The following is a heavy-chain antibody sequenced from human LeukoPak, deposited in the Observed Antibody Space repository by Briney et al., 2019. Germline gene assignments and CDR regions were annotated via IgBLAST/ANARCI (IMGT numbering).Heavy chain of an antibody. V-gene: IGHV4-34*01. CDR2: INHSGST. J-gene: IGHJ4*02. D-gene: IGHD6-19*01. Sequence: SETLSLTCAVYGGSFSGYCWSWIRQPPGKGLEWIGEINHSGSTNYNPSLKSRVTISVDTSKNQFSLKLSSVTAADTAVYYCARGEYSSGRTFDYWGQGTLVTVSS. CDR1: GGSFSGYC. CDR3: ARGEYSSGRTFDY.